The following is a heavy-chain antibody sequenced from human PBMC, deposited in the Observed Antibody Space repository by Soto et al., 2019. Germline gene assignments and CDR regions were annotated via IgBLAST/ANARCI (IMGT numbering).Heavy chain of an antibody. CDR1: GDSVSSNSAA. J-gene: IGHJ4*02. Sequence: SQTLSLTCAISGDSVSSNSAAWNWIRQSPSRGLEWLGRTYYRSKWYNDYAVSVKSRITINPDTSKNHFSLQLNSVTPEDTAVYYCARDGIYCSSTSCYGFDYWGQGTLVTVSS. CDR3: ARDGIYCSSTSCYGFDY. CDR2: TYYRSKWYN. D-gene: IGHD2-2*01. V-gene: IGHV6-1*01.